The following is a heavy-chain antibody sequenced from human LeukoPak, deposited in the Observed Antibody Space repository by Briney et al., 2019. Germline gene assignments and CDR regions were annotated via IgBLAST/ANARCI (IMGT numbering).Heavy chain of an antibody. CDR2: INHSGST. CDR3: ARIGEFYSSGFPY. J-gene: IGHJ4*02. Sequence: SETLSLTCAVYGGSFSGYYWSWIRQPPGKGLEWIGEINHSGSTNYNPSLKSRVTISVDTSKNQFSLKLSSVTAADTAVYYCARIGEFYSSGFPYWGKGTLVTVSS. V-gene: IGHV4-34*01. D-gene: IGHD3-22*01. CDR1: GGSFSGYY.